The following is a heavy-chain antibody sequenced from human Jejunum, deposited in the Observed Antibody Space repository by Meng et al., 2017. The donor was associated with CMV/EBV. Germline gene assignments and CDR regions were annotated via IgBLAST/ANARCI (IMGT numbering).Heavy chain of an antibody. D-gene: IGHD5-12*01. CDR2: SSAYSGNT. V-gene: IGHV1-18*01. CDR1: GYSLNTYD. Sequence: SCKASGYSLNTYDITWVRQATGQGLEWGAWSSAYSGNTEAAQKFQDRVTLTIETSTSTAYLELTNLRSDDTAVYYCARGGYNSSPDYWGQGTLVTVSS. J-gene: IGHJ4*02. CDR3: ARGGYNSSPDY.